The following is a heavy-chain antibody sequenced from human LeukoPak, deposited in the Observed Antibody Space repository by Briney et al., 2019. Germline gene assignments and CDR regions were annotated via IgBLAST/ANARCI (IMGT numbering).Heavy chain of an antibody. CDR3: ARVGAFDAFDI. CDR1: GFTFSSYS. J-gene: IGHJ3*02. V-gene: IGHV3-21*01. CDR2: ISSSSSYL. Sequence: PGGSLRLSCAASGFTFSSYSMNWVRQAPGKGLEWVSSISSSSSYLYYADSVKGRFTISRDNAKNSLYLQMNSLRAEDTAVYYCARVGAFDAFDIWGPGTLITVSS.